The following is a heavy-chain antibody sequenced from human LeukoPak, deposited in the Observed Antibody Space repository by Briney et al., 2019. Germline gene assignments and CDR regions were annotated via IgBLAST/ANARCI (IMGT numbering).Heavy chain of an antibody. D-gene: IGHD6-19*01. Sequence: GGSLRLSCAASGFTFSSYAMSWVRQAPGKGLEWVANIKPDGSGKYYVDSVTGRFTISRDNAKNSLYLEINSLRAEDTAVYYCARAVAGTEGWFDYWGQGTLVTVSS. V-gene: IGHV3-7*03. CDR1: GFTFSSYA. J-gene: IGHJ4*02. CDR2: IKPDGSGK. CDR3: ARAVAGTEGWFDY.